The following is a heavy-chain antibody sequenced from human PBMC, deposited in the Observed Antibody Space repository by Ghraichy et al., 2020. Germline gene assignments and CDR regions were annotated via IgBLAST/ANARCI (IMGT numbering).Heavy chain of an antibody. D-gene: IGHD5-12*01. Sequence: ASVKVSCKASGYSFTKYGISWVRQAPGHGLEWMAWISLIYGTIKYAETVQGRLTIRTDTSTSTAYMESRSLRSDDTAVYYSVRDERWMTDYWGQGTLVTVSA. CDR3: VRDERWMTDY. CDR1: GYSFTKYG. CDR2: ISLIYGTI. J-gene: IGHJ4*02. V-gene: IGHV1-18*01.